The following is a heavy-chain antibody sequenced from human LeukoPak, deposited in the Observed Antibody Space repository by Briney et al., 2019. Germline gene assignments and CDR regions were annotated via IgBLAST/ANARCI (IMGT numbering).Heavy chain of an antibody. CDR2: ISSNGGST. V-gene: IGHV3-64D*09. J-gene: IGHJ4*02. Sequence: GGSLRLSCSASGFTFSSYAMHWVRQAPGKGLEYVSAISSNGGSTYYADSVKGRFTISRDNSKNTLYPQMCSLRAEDTAVYYCVKGHLVWELGDYFDYWGQGTLVTVSS. CDR3: VKGHLVWELGDYFDY. D-gene: IGHD1-26*01. CDR1: GFTFSSYA.